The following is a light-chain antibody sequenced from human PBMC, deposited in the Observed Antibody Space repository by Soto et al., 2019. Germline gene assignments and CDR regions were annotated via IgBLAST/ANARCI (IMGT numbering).Light chain of an antibody. V-gene: IGKV3-15*01. CDR2: GAS. Sequence: EIVLTQSPGTLSLSPGERATLSCRASQSVSSDLAWYQQKPGQAPRLLIYGASTRATGVPARFSGSGSGTEFALTISSLQSEDFAVYYCQQFFSWPWTFGQGTKVDIK. CDR3: QQFFSWPWT. CDR1: QSVSSD. J-gene: IGKJ1*01.